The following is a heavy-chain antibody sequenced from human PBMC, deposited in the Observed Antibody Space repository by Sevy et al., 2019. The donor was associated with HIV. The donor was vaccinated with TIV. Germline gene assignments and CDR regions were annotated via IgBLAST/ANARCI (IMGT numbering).Heavy chain of an antibody. CDR1: GFTFSSYD. CDR3: ATSGTGTTDWGEDAFDI. Sequence: GGSLRLSCAASGFTFSSYDMSWVRQAPGKGLEWVSAISGSGGSTYYADSVKGRFTISRDNSKNTLYLQMNSLRAEDTAVYYCATSGTGTTDWGEDAFDIWGQGAMVTVSS. J-gene: IGHJ3*02. V-gene: IGHV3-23*01. CDR2: ISGSGGST. D-gene: IGHD3-16*01.